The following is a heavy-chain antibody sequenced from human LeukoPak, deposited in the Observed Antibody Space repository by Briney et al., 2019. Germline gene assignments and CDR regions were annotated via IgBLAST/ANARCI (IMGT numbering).Heavy chain of an antibody. CDR3: AKSGGYSYIENFDY. V-gene: IGHV3-23*01. CDR1: GFTFSSYA. CDR2: SSGSGGST. J-gene: IGHJ4*02. Sequence: PGGSLRLSCAASGFTFSSYAMNWVRQAPGKGLEWVSGSSGSGGSTFYADSVKGRFTMSRDNSKNTLYLQMHSLRAEDTAVYYCAKSGGYSYIENFDYWGQGTLVTVSS. D-gene: IGHD5-18*01.